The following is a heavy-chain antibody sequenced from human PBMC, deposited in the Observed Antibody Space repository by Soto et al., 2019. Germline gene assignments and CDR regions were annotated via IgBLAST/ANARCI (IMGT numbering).Heavy chain of an antibody. CDR1: GFTCRSYT. CDR2: IIGANGDT. CDR3: AKDKEPDGAWDIDY. Sequence: PGGSLRLACAASGFTCRSYTMSWVRQAPGKGLEWVSSIIGANGDTFSADSVTGRFTISRDISKSTLYLQMNGLRVEDTAIYYCAKDKEPDGAWDIDYWGHGTLVTVSS. V-gene: IGHV3-23*01. D-gene: IGHD4-17*01. J-gene: IGHJ4*01.